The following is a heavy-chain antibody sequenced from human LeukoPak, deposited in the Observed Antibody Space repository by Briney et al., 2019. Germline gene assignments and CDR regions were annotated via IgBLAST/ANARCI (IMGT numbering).Heavy chain of an antibody. CDR3: ARGYCSSSSCHFDY. D-gene: IGHD2-2*01. CDR2: GYPGGSDT. J-gene: IGHJ4*02. CDR1: GYSFTSYW. V-gene: IGHV5-51*01. Sequence: ASVKVSCKASGYSFTSYWIGWVGQMRGKGLEGRGIGYPGGSDTRYSPSFQGQVTISADTSITPAYLQWSSLKASDTAMYYCARGYCSSSSCHFDYWGQGTLVTVSS.